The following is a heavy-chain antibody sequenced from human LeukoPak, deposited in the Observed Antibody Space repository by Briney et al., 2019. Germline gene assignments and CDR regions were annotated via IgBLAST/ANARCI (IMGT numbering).Heavy chain of an antibody. Sequence: GGSLRLSCAASGFTFSSYAMHWVRQAPGKGLEWMAVISYDGSNKYYAASVKGRFTISRDNSKNTLYLQMNSLRAEDTAVYYCARDSQDSSGYYSYYYYGMDVWGQGTTVTVSS. CDR3: ARDSQDSSGYYSYYYYGMDV. V-gene: IGHV3-30-3*01. J-gene: IGHJ6*02. CDR2: ISYDGSNK. D-gene: IGHD3-22*01. CDR1: GFTFSSYA.